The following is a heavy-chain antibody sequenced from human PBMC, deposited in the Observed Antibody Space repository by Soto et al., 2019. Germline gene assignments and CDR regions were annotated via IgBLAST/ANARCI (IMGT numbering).Heavy chain of an antibody. CDR3: ARGPPYQPVAGGWFDP. CDR1: GGTFSSYA. J-gene: IGHJ5*02. CDR2: IIPIFGTA. V-gene: IGHV1-69*13. D-gene: IGHD2-2*01. Sequence: SVKVSCKASGGTFSSYAISWVRQAPGQGLEWMGGIIPIFGTANYAQKFQGRVTITADESTSTAYMELSSLRSEDTAVYYCARGPPYQPVAGGWFDPWGQGTLVTVSS.